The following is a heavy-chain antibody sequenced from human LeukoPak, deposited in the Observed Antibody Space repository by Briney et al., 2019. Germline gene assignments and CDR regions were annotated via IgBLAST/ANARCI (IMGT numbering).Heavy chain of an antibody. J-gene: IGHJ4*02. D-gene: IGHD3-9*01. Sequence: TSEILSLTCTVPGGSISSYYWSWIRQPPGEGLEWIAYIYYTGRTNYNPSLKSRVTISVDTSENQLSLELISVTAADTAVYFCARLVTSYDILTGYSYYFDSWGQGTLVTVSS. CDR1: GGSISSYY. V-gene: IGHV4-59*08. CDR3: ARLVTSYDILTGYSYYFDS. CDR2: IYYTGRT.